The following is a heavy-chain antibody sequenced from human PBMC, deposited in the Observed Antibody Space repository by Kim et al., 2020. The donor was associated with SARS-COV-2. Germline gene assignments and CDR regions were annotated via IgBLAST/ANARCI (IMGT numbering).Heavy chain of an antibody. V-gene: IGHV3-48*02. J-gene: IGHJ4*02. CDR3: ARELYSSRIGYHFYFDY. Sequence: GGSLRLSCAASGFTFSSYSMNWVRQAPGKGLEWVSYISSSSSTIYYADSVKGRFTISRDNAKNSLYLQMNSLRDEDTAVYYCARELYSSRIGYHFYFDYWGQGTLVTVSS. D-gene: IGHD3-22*01. CDR2: ISSSSSTI. CDR1: GFTFSSYS.